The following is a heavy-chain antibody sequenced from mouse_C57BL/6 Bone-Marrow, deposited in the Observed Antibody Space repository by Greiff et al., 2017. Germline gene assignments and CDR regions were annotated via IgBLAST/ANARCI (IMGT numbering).Heavy chain of an antibody. CDR1: GFTFSDYG. V-gene: IGHV5-17*01. J-gene: IGHJ4*01. D-gene: IGHD3-2*02. Sequence: EVKLMESGGGLVKPGGSLKLSCAASGFTFSDYGMHWVRPAPEKGLEWVAYISSGSSTIYYADTVQGRFTISRDNAKNTLFLQMTSLRSEDTAMYYCARPWKAHYAMDYWGQGTSVTVSS. CDR2: ISSGSSTI. CDR3: ARPWKAHYAMDY.